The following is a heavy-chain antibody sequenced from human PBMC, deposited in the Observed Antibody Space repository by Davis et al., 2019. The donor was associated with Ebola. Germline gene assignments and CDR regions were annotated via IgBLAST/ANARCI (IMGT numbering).Heavy chain of an antibody. CDR3: ARWGGSRVTGYYLDY. V-gene: IGHV3-30*03. Sequence: PGGSLRLSCAVSGFTFTSHGFHWVRQAPGKGLEWVALISDDGSKTSYADSVRGRFTISRDDSKNTLYLQMNSLRAEDTAVYYCARWGGSRVTGYYLDYWGQGTLVTASS. CDR2: ISDDGSKT. CDR1: GFTFTSHG. J-gene: IGHJ4*02. D-gene: IGHD3-9*01.